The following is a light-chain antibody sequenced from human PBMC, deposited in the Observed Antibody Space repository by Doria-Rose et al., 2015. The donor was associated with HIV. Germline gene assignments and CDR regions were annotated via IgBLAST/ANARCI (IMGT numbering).Light chain of an antibody. Sequence: DIVLTQSPESLGMSLGERATLNCKANQSLLYNSKNYLAWYQQKPGQPPKLLIYWASTRQSGVPARFSGSGSGTDFTLTISSLEAEDVAVYYCQQYYDTPSFGPGTTVDIK. CDR2: WAS. J-gene: IGKJ3*01. V-gene: IGKV4-1*01. CDR3: QQYYDTPS. CDR1: QSLLYNSKNY.